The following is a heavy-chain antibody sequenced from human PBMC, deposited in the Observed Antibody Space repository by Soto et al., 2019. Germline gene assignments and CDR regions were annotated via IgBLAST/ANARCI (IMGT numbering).Heavy chain of an antibody. CDR3: TTDLNLVYYFDY. Sequence: GGSLRLSGAASGLTFSNAWMSWVRQAPGKGLEWVGRIKSKTDGGTTDYAAPVKGRFTISRDDSKNTLYLQMNSLKTEDTAVYYCTTDLNLVYYFDYWGQGTLVTVSS. D-gene: IGHD2-8*01. CDR1: GLTFSNAW. J-gene: IGHJ4*02. V-gene: IGHV3-15*01. CDR2: IKSKTDGGTT.